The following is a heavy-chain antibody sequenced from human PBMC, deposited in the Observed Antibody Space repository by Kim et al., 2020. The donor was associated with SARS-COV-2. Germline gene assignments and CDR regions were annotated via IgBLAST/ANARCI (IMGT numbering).Heavy chain of an antibody. J-gene: IGHJ4*02. CDR1: GGTFSSYA. Sequence: SVKVSCKASGGTFSSYAISWVRQAPGQGLEWMGRIIPILGIANYAQKFQGRVTITADKSTSTAYMELSSLRSEDTAVYYCARGGYYDSSGHFDYWGQGTLVTVSS. D-gene: IGHD3-22*01. V-gene: IGHV1-69*04. CDR3: ARGGYYDSSGHFDY. CDR2: IIPILGIA.